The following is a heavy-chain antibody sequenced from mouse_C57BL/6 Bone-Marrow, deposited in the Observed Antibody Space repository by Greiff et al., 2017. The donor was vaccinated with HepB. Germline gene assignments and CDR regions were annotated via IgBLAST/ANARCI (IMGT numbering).Heavy chain of an antibody. Sequence: EVKLVESGGGLVQPGGSLKLSCAASGFTFSDYYMYWVRQTPEQRLEWVAYISNGGGSTYYPDTVKGRFTISRDNAKNTLYLQMRRLKSEDTARYYCARLRITTVVDWYFDVWGTGTTVTVSS. CDR3: ARLRITTVVDWYFDV. V-gene: IGHV5-12*01. CDR1: GFTFSDYY. D-gene: IGHD1-1*01. J-gene: IGHJ1*03. CDR2: ISNGGGST.